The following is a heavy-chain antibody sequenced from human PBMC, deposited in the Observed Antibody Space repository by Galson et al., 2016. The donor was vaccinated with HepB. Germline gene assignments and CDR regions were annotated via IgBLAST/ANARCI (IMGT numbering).Heavy chain of an antibody. CDR2: IYYSGNT. CDR3: ARQTRIAIFGDAFDI. J-gene: IGHJ3*02. V-gene: IGHV4-39*01. D-gene: IGHD3-3*01. Sequence: ETLSLTCTVSGGSINSSSYYLGWIRQPPGKGLEWIGSIYYSGNTYFNPSLKSRVTISVDTSKNQFYLNLTSVTAADTTVYYCARQTRIAIFGDAFDIWGQGTRVTVSS. CDR1: GGSINSSSYY.